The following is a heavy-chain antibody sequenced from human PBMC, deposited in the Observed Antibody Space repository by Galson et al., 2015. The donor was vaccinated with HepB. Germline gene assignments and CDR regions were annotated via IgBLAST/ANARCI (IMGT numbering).Heavy chain of an antibody. Sequence: QSGAEVKKPGESLRISCKGSGYSFTSYWISWVRQMPGKGLEWMGRIDPSDSYTNYSPSFQGHVTISADKSISTAYLQWSSLKASDTAMYYCARHLVLPGRSNWFDPWGQGTLVTVSS. CDR3: ARHLVLPGRSNWFDP. CDR1: GYSFTSYW. CDR2: IDPSDSYT. V-gene: IGHV5-10-1*01. J-gene: IGHJ5*02. D-gene: IGHD1-14*01.